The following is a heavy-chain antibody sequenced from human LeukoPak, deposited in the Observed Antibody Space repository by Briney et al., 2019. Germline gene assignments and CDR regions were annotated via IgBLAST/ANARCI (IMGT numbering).Heavy chain of an antibody. D-gene: IGHD5-12*01. CDR1: GFRFTTYL. Sequence: GESLKISCQGSGFRFTTYLISWVRQMPGKGLEWMGRIYPSDSHTNYSPSFQGRVTISADKSISTAYLQLTSLRASDTAIYYCARHFYSGYDLIDYWGQGTLVTAS. V-gene: IGHV5-10-1*01. CDR2: IYPSDSHT. CDR3: ARHFYSGYDLIDY. J-gene: IGHJ4*02.